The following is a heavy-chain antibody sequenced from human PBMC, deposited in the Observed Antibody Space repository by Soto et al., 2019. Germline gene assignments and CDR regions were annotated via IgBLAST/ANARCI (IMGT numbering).Heavy chain of an antibody. CDR1: GGSFSSYY. CDR2: INHSGST. Sequence: SETLSLTCGVYGGSFSSYYWSWIRHPPGQGLEWIGEINHSGSTNYNPSLKSRVTILVDTSKQRLSLRLSSVTAADTAVYFCGPKPSQSDYSDYGMDVWGQGTTVTVSS. V-gene: IGHV4-34*01. CDR3: GPKPSQSDYSDYGMDV. J-gene: IGHJ6*02.